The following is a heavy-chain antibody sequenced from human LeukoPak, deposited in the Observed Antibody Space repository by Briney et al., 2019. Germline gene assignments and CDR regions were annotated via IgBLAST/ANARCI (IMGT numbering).Heavy chain of an antibody. V-gene: IGHV3-23*01. CDR2: MSGSGGST. D-gene: IGHD3-3*01. CDR1: GIPLRGYA. CDR3: AKDNYTDSYCPFDY. Sequence: RGSLRPSCAGAGIPLRGYAMSWVRQAPGKGLEWVSAMSGSGGSTLYADSVRGRFTISRDDSKNTLYLQMNNLRVEDTAVYYCAKDNYTDSYCPFDYWGQGTLVTVSS. J-gene: IGHJ4*02.